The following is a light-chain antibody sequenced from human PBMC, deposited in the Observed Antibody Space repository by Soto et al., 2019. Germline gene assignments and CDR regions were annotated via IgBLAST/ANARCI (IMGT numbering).Light chain of an antibody. J-gene: IGLJ3*02. CDR1: RSNIGAGYD. V-gene: IGLV1-40*01. CDR2: GTN. Sequence: QSVLTQPPSVSGAPGQRVTISCTGSRSNIGAGYDVHWYQQLPGTAPKLLIYGTNNRPSGVPDRFSGSKSGNTASLTISGLQAEDEADYYCSSYTSSSTRVFGGGTKLTVL. CDR3: SSYTSSSTRV.